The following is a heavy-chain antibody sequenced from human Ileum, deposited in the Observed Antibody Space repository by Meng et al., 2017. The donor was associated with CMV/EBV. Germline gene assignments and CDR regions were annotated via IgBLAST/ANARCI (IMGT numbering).Heavy chain of an antibody. Sequence: QVQVVECXXXXXEXXWXXSISCSASGFTFNSYSIPWVRQAPGKGLEWVAVISSDGSIKYYTDSVKGRFTISRDNSKNTLYLQMNSLRTEDTSVYYCARERQGSRQTFDYWGQGTLVTVSS. V-gene: IGHV3-30-3*01. CDR1: GFTFNSYS. CDR3: ARERQGSRQTFDY. J-gene: IGHJ4*02. CDR2: ISSDGSIK.